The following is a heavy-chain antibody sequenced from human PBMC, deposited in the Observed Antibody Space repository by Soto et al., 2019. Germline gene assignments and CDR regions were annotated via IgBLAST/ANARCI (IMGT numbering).Heavy chain of an antibody. V-gene: IGHV3-30*18. CDR3: AKDRGDGGGGAFDI. CDR2: ISYDGSNK. Sequence: QVQLVESGGGVVQPGRSLRLSCAASGFTFSSYGMHWVRQAPGKGLEWVAVISYDGSNKYYADSVKGRFTISRDNSKNKLYLQMNSLGAEDTAVYYCAKDRGDGGGGAFDIWGQGTMVTVSS. CDR1: GFTFSSYG. D-gene: IGHD3-16*01. J-gene: IGHJ3*02.